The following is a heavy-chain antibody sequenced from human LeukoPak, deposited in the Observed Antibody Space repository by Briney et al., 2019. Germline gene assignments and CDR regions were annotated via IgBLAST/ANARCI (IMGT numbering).Heavy chain of an antibody. J-gene: IGHJ4*02. V-gene: IGHV4-61*05. CDR2: IYYSGST. Sequence: SETLSLTCTVSGGSISSSSYYWGWIRQPPGKGLEWIGYIYYSGSTNYNPSLKSRVTISVDTSKNQFSLKLSSVTAADTAVYYCATYYCSGGSCAFDYWGQGTLVTVSS. CDR3: ATYYCSGGSCAFDY. D-gene: IGHD2-15*01. CDR1: GGSISSSSYY.